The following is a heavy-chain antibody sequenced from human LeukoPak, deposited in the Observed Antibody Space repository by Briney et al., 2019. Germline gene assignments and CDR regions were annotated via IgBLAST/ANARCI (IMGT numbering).Heavy chain of an antibody. CDR2: INHSGST. V-gene: IGHV4-34*01. CDR1: GGSFXXYY. CDR3: AILGAF. J-gene: IGHJ1*01. Sequence: EXLSLTXXXXGGSFXXYYWSWIRQPPGKGLEWIGEINHSGSTNYNPSLKSRVTISVDTSKNQFSLKLSSVTAADTAVYYCAILGAFWGQGTLVTVSS.